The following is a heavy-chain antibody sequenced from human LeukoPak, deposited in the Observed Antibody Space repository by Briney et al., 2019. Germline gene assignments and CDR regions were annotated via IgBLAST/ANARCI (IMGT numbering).Heavy chain of an antibody. CDR1: GFTFSSYA. D-gene: IGHD6-19*01. CDR2: ISYDGSNK. CDR3: ASPAVAGSFDY. V-gene: IGHV3-30*04. J-gene: IGHJ4*02. Sequence: GGSLRLSCAASGFTFSSYAMHWVRQAPGKGLEWVAVISYDGSNKYYADSVKGRFTISRDNSKNTLYLQMNSLRAEDTAVYYCASPAVAGSFDYWGQGTLVTVSS.